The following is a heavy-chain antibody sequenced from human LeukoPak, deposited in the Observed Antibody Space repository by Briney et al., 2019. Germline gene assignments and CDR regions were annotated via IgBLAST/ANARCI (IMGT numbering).Heavy chain of an antibody. D-gene: IGHD3-10*01. J-gene: IGHJ4*02. CDR3: ARARGNDY. Sequence: PGGSLRLSCAASGFTFSSYGMHWVRQAPGKGLEWVAVIWYDGSNKYYADSVKGRFTISRDNAKNSLSLQMNSLRDEDTAVYYCARARGNDYWGQGTLVTVSS. CDR2: IWYDGSNK. V-gene: IGHV3-33*01. CDR1: GFTFSSYG.